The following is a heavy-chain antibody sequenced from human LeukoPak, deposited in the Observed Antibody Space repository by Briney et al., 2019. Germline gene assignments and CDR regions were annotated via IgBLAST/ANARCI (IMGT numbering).Heavy chain of an antibody. CDR1: GFTFSSYG. D-gene: IGHD3-9*01. J-gene: IGHJ3*01. CDR3: AKGREHGARYIYWLT. V-gene: IGHV3-23*01. CDR2: ISGSGGST. Sequence: GGSLRLSCAASGFTFSSYGMSWVRQAPGKGLEWVSAISGSGGSTYYADSVKGRFTISRDNSKNTLYLQMNSLRAEDTAVYYCAKGREHGARYIYWLTWGQGTMVTVSS.